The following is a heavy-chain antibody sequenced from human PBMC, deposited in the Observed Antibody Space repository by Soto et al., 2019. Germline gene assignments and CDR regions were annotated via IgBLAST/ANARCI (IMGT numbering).Heavy chain of an antibody. D-gene: IGHD3-16*01. CDR3: TRARIMITFGGAMVIGY. V-gene: IGHV1-8*01. Sequence: QVQLVQSGAEVKKPGASVKVSCKASGYLFTSSDINWVRQATGQGLEWMGWLNPTTGNTGYAQNFQGRVTMTGNSSIGTATMELSSLKSEDTAVCYCTRARIMITFGGAMVIGYWGQGSLVTVSS. J-gene: IGHJ4*02. CDR1: GYLFTSSD. CDR2: LNPTTGNT.